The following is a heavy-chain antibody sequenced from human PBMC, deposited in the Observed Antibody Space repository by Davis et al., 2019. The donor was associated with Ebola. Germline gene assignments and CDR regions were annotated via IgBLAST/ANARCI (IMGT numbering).Heavy chain of an antibody. CDR3: AGPSLLGTSRVSSWDYYGMDV. D-gene: IGHD6-6*01. CDR2: INSASGAT. Sequence: ASVKVSCKTSGYTYVGYYIHWVRRTPGEGLEWMGRINSASGATNYAQKFLGRVTMTRDMSINTVYMELSRVKSDDTAVYYCAGPSLLGTSRVSSWDYYGMDVWGGGTTVIVSS. V-gene: IGHV1-2*06. J-gene: IGHJ6*04. CDR1: GYTYVGYY.